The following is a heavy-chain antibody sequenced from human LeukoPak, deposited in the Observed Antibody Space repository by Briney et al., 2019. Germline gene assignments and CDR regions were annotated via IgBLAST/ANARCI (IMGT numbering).Heavy chain of an antibody. V-gene: IGHV4-34*01. J-gene: IGHJ4*02. CDR1: GGSFSSYY. CDR2: INHSGST. Sequence: KPSETLSLTCAVYGGSFSSYYWSWIRQPPGKGLEWIVEINHSGSTNYNPSLKSRVTISVDTSKNQFSLKLSSVTAADTAVYYCARVRALDVTGAKKYFDYWGQGTLVTVSS. D-gene: IGHD1-20*01. CDR3: ARVRALDVTGAKKYFDY.